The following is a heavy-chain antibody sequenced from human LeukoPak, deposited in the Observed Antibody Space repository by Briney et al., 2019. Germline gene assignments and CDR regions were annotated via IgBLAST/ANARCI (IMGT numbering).Heavy chain of an antibody. D-gene: IGHD2-8*01. V-gene: IGHV3-30*04. CDR3: ARDLTNSQTTGSTYDAIDI. CDR1: GFTFSSYA. J-gene: IGHJ3*02. Sequence: GRSLRLSCAASGFTFSSYAMHWVRQAPGKGLEWVAVISYDGSNKYYADSVKGRFTISRDNSKNTLFLQMNSLRAEDTAVYYCARDLTNSQTTGSTYDAIDIWGQGTMVTVSS. CDR2: ISYDGSNK.